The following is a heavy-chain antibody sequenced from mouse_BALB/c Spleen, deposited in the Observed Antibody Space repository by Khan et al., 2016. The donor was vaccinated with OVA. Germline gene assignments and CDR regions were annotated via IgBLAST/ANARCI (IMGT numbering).Heavy chain of an antibody. CDR2: IFPGTGTT. J-gene: IGHJ3*01. Sequence: QVQLQQSGAELVKPGASVKLSCKTSGYTFTSYWIQWVKQRPGQGLGWIGQIFPGTGTTYYNENFKGKATLTVDTSSNTAYMQFSSLTSEDSAVSFCARGYFGNYEFAYWGPGTLVTVSP. CDR3: ARGYFGNYEFAY. V-gene: IGHV1S132*01. CDR1: GYTFTSYW. D-gene: IGHD2-1*01.